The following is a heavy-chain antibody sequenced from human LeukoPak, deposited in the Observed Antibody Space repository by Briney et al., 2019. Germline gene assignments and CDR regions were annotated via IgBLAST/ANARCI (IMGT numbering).Heavy chain of an antibody. CDR2: ISYDGSNK. CDR3: ARGDSKGYYHYFDY. J-gene: IGHJ4*02. Sequence: GGSLRLSCEVSGFTFSSYAMHWVRQAPGKGLEWVAVISYDGSNKYYADSVKGRFTISRDNSKNTLYLQMNSLRAEDTAVYYCARGDSKGYYHYFDYWGQGTLVTVSS. D-gene: IGHD3-22*01. V-gene: IGHV3-30*03. CDR1: GFTFSSYA.